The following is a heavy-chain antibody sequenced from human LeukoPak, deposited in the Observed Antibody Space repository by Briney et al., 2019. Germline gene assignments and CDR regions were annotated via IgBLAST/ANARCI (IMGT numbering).Heavy chain of an antibody. Sequence: GRSLRLSCAASGFTFSSYGMHWVRQAPGKGLEWVAVIPYDGGNKYYADSVKGRFTISRDNSKNTLYLQMNSLRAEDTAVYYCAKDATGPAGSWGQGTLVTVSS. CDR2: IPYDGGNK. CDR1: GFTFSSYG. CDR3: AKDATGPAGS. J-gene: IGHJ5*02. V-gene: IGHV3-30*18. D-gene: IGHD1-14*01.